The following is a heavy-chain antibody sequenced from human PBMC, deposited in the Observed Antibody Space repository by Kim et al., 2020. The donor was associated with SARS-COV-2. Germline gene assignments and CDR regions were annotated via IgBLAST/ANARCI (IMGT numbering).Heavy chain of an antibody. V-gene: IGHV1-69*13. D-gene: IGHD2-15*01. CDR1: GGTFSSYA. J-gene: IGHJ4*02. CDR2: IIPIFGTA. Sequence: SVKVSCKASGGTFSSYAISWVRQAPGQGLEWMGGIIPIFGTANYAQKFQGRVTITADESTSTAYMELSSLRSEDTAVYYCAGGYCSGGSCYPALPVDYWGQGTLVTVSA. CDR3: AGGYCSGGSCYPALPVDY.